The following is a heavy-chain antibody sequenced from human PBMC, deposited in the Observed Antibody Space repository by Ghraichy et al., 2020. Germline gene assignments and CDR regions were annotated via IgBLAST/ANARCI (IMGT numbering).Heavy chain of an antibody. Sequence: SQTLSLTCAISGDSVSTYSAAWNWIRQSPSRGIEWLVRTYYRSQWYDDYAVSVQSRITINADNSKNQFSLQLNSVTAEDTAVYYCARGFDSDDSSAYSPYWFDAWGQGTPVTVSS. CDR2: TYYRSQWYD. D-gene: IGHD3-22*01. CDR1: GDSVSTYSAA. J-gene: IGHJ5*02. V-gene: IGHV6-1*01. CDR3: ARGFDSDDSSAYSPYWFDA.